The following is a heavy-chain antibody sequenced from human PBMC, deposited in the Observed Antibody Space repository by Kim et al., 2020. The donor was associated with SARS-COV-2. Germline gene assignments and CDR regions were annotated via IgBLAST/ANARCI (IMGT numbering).Heavy chain of an antibody. CDR1: GCTFSSYA. V-gene: IGHV1-69*13. Sequence: SVKVSCKASGCTFSSYAISWVRQAPGQGLEWMGGIIPIFGTANYAQKFQGRVTITADESTSTAYMELSSLRSEDTAVYYCARGPIVATNDAFDIWGQGTMVTVSS. CDR3: ARGPIVATNDAFDI. D-gene: IGHD5-12*01. CDR2: IIPIFGTA. J-gene: IGHJ3*02.